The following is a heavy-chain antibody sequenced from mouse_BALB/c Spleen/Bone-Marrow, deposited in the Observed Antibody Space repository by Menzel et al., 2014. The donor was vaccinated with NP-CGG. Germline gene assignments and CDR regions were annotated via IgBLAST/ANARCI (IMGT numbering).Heavy chain of an antibody. CDR1: GFSLTSYG. Sequence: VMLVESGPGLVAPSQSLSITCTVSGFSLTSYGVHWVRQPPGKGLEWLVVIWSDGSTTYNSSLKSRLNIRKDNYKSQVFLKVNSLQTDDTAMYYCARNGTYYAMDYWGQGTSVTVSS. V-gene: IGHV2-6*02. CDR3: ARNGTYYAMDY. CDR2: IWSDGST. D-gene: IGHD4-1*01. J-gene: IGHJ4*01.